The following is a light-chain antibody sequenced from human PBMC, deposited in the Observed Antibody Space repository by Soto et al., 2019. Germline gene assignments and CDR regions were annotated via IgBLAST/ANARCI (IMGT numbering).Light chain of an antibody. CDR3: SSYSSVSTYV. CDR2: EVS. CDR1: SSDVGAYNY. J-gene: IGLJ1*01. Sequence: QPALTQPASVSGFPGQSIVIPCTGASSDVGAYNYVSWYQQHPGKAPKLIISEVSSRPSGVSSRFSGSKSGNTASLTISGLQAEDEAEYYCSSYSSVSTYVFGTGTKVTVL. V-gene: IGLV2-14*01.